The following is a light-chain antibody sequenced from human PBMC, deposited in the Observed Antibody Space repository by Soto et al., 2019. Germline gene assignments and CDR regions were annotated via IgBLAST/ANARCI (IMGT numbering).Light chain of an antibody. J-gene: IGKJ1*01. Sequence: DIQMTQSPSTLSASVGDRVTITCRASKNINTWVAWYQQKPGKAPKLLIYDASSLESGVPSRVSGSGSGTEFTLTISSLQPDDFATYYCQHYNSYSEAFGQGTKVDNK. CDR3: QHYNSYSEA. V-gene: IGKV1-5*01. CDR2: DAS. CDR1: KNINTW.